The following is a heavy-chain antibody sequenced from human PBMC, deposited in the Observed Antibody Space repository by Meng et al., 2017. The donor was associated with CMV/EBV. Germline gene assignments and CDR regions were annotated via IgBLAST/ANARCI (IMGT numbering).Heavy chain of an antibody. J-gene: IGHJ6*02. Sequence: SVKVSCKASGGTFSSYAISWVRQAPGQGLEWMGGIIPIFGTANYAQKFQGRVTITTDESTSTAYMELSSLRSDDTAVYYCARRDFGVVTGAGGLYYGMDVWGQGTTVTVSS. V-gene: IGHV1-69*05. CDR3: ARRDFGVVTGAGGLYYGMDV. D-gene: IGHD3-3*01. CDR1: GGTFSSYA. CDR2: IIPIFGTA.